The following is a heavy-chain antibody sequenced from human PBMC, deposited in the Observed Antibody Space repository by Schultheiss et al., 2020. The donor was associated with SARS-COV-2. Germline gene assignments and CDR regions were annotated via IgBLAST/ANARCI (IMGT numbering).Heavy chain of an antibody. V-gene: IGHV3-23*01. CDR2: ISGSGGST. CDR1: GFTFSSYA. Sequence: GGSLRLSCAASGFTFSSYAMHWVRQAPGKGLEWVSAISGSGGSTYYADSVKGRFTISRDNSKNTLCLQMNSLRAEDTAVYYCARGPSQYSSHFDYWGQGTLVTVSS. D-gene: IGHD6-6*01. J-gene: IGHJ4*02. CDR3: ARGPSQYSSHFDY.